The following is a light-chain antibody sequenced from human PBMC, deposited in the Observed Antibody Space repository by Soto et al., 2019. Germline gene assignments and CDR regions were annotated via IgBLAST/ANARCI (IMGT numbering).Light chain of an antibody. V-gene: IGLV3-21*02. CDR1: NIGSDS. J-gene: IGLJ1*01. CDR3: QVWDGSSDHYV. CDR2: DDS. Sequence: SYELTQPPSVSGAPGQTARVTCGGDNIGSDSVHWYQQKPGQAPLLVVYDDSDRPSGIPERFSGFSYGNTATLTISRVEAGDEADYYCQVWDGSSDHYVFGTGTKVTVL.